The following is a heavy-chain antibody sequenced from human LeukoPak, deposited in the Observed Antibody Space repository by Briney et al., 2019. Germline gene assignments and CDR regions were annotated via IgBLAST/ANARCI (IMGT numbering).Heavy chain of an antibody. J-gene: IGHJ4*02. V-gene: IGHV3-30-3*01. CDR3: ARDLSSSQPFDY. CDR2: ISYDGGNK. Sequence: GKSLRLSCAASGFTFSRYAMHWVRQAPGKGLEWVAFISYDGGNKYYADSVMGRFTISRDNSRNTLYLQMNGLRAEDTAMFYCARDLSSSQPFDYWGQGTLDTVSS. D-gene: IGHD6-13*01. CDR1: GFTFSRYA.